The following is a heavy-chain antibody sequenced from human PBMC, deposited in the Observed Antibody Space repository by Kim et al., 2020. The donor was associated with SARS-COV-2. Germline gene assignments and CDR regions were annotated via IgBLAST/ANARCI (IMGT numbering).Heavy chain of an antibody. V-gene: IGHV5-51*01. D-gene: IGHD1-26*01. Sequence: RYRPSFQGQVTISADKSISTAYLQWSSLKASDTAIYYCARRAGGTYFFESWGQGTLVTVSS. J-gene: IGHJ4*02. CDR3: ARRAGGTYFFES.